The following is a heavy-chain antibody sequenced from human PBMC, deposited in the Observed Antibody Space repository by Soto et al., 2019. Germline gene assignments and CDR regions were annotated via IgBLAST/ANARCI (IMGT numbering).Heavy chain of an antibody. CDR3: AIRYCSSTSCNNWFDP. D-gene: IGHD2-2*01. Sequence: GESLKISCKGSGYSFTSYWIGWVRQMPGKGLEWMGIIYPGDSDTRYSPSFHGQVIISADKSISTAYLQWSSLKASDTAMYYCAIRYCSSTSCNNWFDPWGQGKQVTVSS. CDR1: GYSFTSYW. CDR2: IYPGDSDT. J-gene: IGHJ5*02. V-gene: IGHV5-51*01.